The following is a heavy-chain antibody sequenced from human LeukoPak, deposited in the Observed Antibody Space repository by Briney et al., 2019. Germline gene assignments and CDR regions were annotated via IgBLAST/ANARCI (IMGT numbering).Heavy chain of an antibody. V-gene: IGHV1-18*01. CDR1: GYTFISYG. CDR2: ISAHNGNT. D-gene: IGHD3-10*01. J-gene: IGHJ4*02. Sequence: ASVKVSCKASGYTFISYGISWVRQAPGQGLEWMGWISAHNGNTNYAQKLQGRVTMTTDTSTSTASMELRSLRSDDTAVYYGARAINYYGSGSYGGYFDYWGQGTLVTVSS. CDR3: ARAINYYGSGSYGGYFDY.